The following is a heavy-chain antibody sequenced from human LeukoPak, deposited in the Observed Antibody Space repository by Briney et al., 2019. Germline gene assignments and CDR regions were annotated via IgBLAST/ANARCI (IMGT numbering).Heavy chain of an antibody. J-gene: IGHJ4*02. V-gene: IGHV3-33*08. Sequence: GGSLRLSCAASGFTFSSYAMSWVRQAPGKGLEWVAVIWYDGTNKYYVDSVKGRFTISRDNSKNTLYLQMNSLRVEDTAVYYCARYEGAYGYFDYWGQGTLVTVSS. CDR1: GFTFSSYA. D-gene: IGHD4-17*01. CDR2: IWYDGTNK. CDR3: ARYEGAYGYFDY.